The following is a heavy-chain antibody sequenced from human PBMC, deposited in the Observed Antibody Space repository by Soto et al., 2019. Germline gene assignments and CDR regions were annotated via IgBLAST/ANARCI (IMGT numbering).Heavy chain of an antibody. CDR2: ISGSGGST. Sequence: GGSLRLSCAASGFTFSSYAMSWVRQAPGKGLEWVSDISGSGGSTYYADSVKGRFTISRDNPKNTLYLQMSSLRAEDTALYYCAKGLGHCSGGSCFYALDIWAQGTMVTVS. D-gene: IGHD2-15*01. J-gene: IGHJ3*02. CDR1: GFTFSSYA. V-gene: IGHV3-23*01. CDR3: AKGLGHCSGGSCFYALDI.